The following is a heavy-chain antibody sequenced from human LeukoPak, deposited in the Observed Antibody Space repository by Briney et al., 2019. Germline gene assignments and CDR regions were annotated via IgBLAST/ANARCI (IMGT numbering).Heavy chain of an antibody. CDR1: GYTFTSYG. CDR2: ISAYNGNT. J-gene: IGHJ6*02. CDR3: ARDVLRYFDWLAPDYYYYGMDV. V-gene: IGHV1-18*01. D-gene: IGHD3-9*01. Sequence: ASVKVSCKASGYTFTSYGISWVRQAPGQGLEWMGWISAYNGNTNYAQKLQGRVTMTTDTSTSTAYMELRSLRSDDTAVYYCARDVLRYFDWLAPDYYYYGMDVWGQGTTVTVSS.